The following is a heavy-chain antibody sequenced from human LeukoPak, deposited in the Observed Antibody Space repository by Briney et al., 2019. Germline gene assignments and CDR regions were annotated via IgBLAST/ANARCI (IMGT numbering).Heavy chain of an antibody. CDR2: INWNGDRT. Sequence: GGSLRLSCADSGFTVSSNYMSWVRQAPGKGLEWVSGINWNGDRTDYADSVKGRFTISRDNAKNSLYLQMNSLRAEDTALYYCARDELRYQDAFDIWGQGTMVTVSS. V-gene: IGHV3-20*04. D-gene: IGHD4-17*01. J-gene: IGHJ3*02. CDR1: GFTVSSNY. CDR3: ARDELRYQDAFDI.